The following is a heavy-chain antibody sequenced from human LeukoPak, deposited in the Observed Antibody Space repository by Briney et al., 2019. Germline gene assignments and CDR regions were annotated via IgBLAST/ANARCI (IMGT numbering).Heavy chain of an antibody. CDR1: GFTFSSYA. V-gene: IGHV3-23*01. CDR3: AKDRAGRGPTPGSDY. Sequence: GASLRLSCAASGFTFSSYAMSWVRQAPGKGLEWVSAISGSGGSTYYADSVKGRFTISRDNSKNTLYLQMNSLRAEDTAVYYCAKDRAGRGPTPGSDYWGQGTLVTVSS. CDR2: ISGSGGST. J-gene: IGHJ4*02.